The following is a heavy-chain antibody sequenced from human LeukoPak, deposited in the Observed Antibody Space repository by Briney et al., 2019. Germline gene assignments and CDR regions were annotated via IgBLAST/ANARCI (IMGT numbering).Heavy chain of an antibody. D-gene: IGHD3-10*01. CDR3: ARDFSWGVDS. CDR2: INADSGDT. V-gene: IGHV1-2*02. J-gene: IGHJ4*02. CDR1: AYSFTGYF. Sequence: ASVKVSCKTSAYSFTGYFFHWIRQAPGQGLEWMGWINADSGDTNYAQQFQGRLTMTRDRSISTVYMELSRLRTDDTAVYYCARDFSWGVDSWGQGTLVTVSS.